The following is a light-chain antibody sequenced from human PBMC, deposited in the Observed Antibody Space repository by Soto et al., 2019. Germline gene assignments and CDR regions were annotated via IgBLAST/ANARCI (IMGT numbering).Light chain of an antibody. J-gene: IGKJ1*01. Sequence: EIVLTQSPATLSLSPGERATLSCRASQSVSSYLAWYQQKPGQAPRPVIYDASKRATGIPARFSGSGSGTDFTLTISRLEPEDFAVYYCQHYGSSWTFGQGTKVDIK. V-gene: IGKV3-11*01. CDR2: DAS. CDR3: QHYGSSWT. CDR1: QSVSSY.